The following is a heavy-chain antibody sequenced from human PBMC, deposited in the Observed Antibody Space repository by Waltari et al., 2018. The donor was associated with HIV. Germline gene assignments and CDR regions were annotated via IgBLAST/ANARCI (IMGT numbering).Heavy chain of an antibody. Sequence: QLQLQESGPGLVKPSETLSLTCTVSGGSISSSSYYWGWIRQPPGKGLEWIGRIYYSGHTYYNPSLKCRVTIAVDTSKNQFYLKLSAVTAADTAVYYCARGEFLDYWGQGTLVTVSS. CDR2: IYYSGHT. D-gene: IGHD3-10*01. J-gene: IGHJ4*02. CDR1: GGSISSSSYY. V-gene: IGHV4-39*07. CDR3: ARGEFLDY.